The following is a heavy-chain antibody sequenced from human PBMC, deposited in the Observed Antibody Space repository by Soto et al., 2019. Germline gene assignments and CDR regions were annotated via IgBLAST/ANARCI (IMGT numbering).Heavy chain of an antibody. CDR1: GFTFSSYS. V-gene: IGHV3-48*01. D-gene: IGHD6-13*01. CDR2: ISSSSSTI. CDR3: ARRTVGTAAGSYYFDY. Sequence: GGSLRLSCAASGFTFSSYSMNWVRQAPGKGLEWVSYISSSSSTIYYADSVKGRFTISRDNAKNSLYLQMNSLRAEDTAVYYCARRTVGTAAGSYYFDYWGQGTLVTVSS. J-gene: IGHJ4*02.